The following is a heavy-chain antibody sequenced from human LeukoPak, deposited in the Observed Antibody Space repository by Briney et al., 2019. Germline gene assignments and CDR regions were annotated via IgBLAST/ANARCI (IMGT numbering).Heavy chain of an antibody. CDR3: ARHPGGMDGYNQGDY. Sequence: SETLSLTCTVSGGSISSYYWSWIRQPPGKGLEWIGYIYYSGSTNYNPSLKSRVTISVDTSKNQFSLKLSSVTAADTAVYYCARHPGGMDGYNQGDYWGQGTLVTVSS. D-gene: IGHD5-24*01. CDR2: IYYSGST. V-gene: IGHV4-59*08. J-gene: IGHJ4*02. CDR1: GGSISSYY.